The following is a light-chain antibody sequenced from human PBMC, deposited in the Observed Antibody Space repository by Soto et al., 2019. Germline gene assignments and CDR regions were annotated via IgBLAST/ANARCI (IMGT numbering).Light chain of an antibody. CDR2: GTS. CDR3: QQYGSSGT. Sequence: EIVLTQSPGTLSLSPGDRATLSCRASQSVSSHFLAWYRQKPGQAPRLLIHGTSSRATDIPDRFSGSGSGTDFTLTISRLEPEDFAVYYCQQYGSSGTFGQGTKVDI. CDR1: QSVSSHF. V-gene: IGKV3-20*01. J-gene: IGKJ1*01.